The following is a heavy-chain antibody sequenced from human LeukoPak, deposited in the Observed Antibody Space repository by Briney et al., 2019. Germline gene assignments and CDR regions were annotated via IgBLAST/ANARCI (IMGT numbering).Heavy chain of an antibody. CDR3: ARETKDYGSGSYYKRTFDY. D-gene: IGHD3-10*01. Sequence: SETLSLTCTVSGVSIISHYWSWIRQPPGKGLEWIGYIYHSGSTNYNPSLKSRVAISVDTSKNQFSLKLSSVTAADTAVYYCARETKDYGSGSYYKRTFDYWGQGTLVTVSS. V-gene: IGHV4-59*11. CDR2: IYHSGST. CDR1: GVSIISHY. J-gene: IGHJ4*02.